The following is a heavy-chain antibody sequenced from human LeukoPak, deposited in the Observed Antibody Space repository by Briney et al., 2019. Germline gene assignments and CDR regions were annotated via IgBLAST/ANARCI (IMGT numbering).Heavy chain of an antibody. D-gene: IGHD3-10*01. CDR3: AKRYYGSGNYDSLFGS. CDR1: GFTFITYA. Sequence: GGSLRLSCTASGFTFITYAMSWVRQTPGKGLKWVSAISNSGDTTFYADSVKGRFTISRDNSKNTVYLQMNSLRAEDTAVYYCAKRYYGSGNYDSLFGSWGQGILVTASS. J-gene: IGHJ5*02. CDR2: ISNSGDTT. V-gene: IGHV3-23*01.